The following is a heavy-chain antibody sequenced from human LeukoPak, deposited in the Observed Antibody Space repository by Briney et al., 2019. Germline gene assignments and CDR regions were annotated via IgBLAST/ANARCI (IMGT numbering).Heavy chain of an antibody. CDR1: GFPVNSNS. D-gene: IGHD4/OR15-4a*01. V-gene: IGHV3-53*01. J-gene: IGHJ4*02. CDR2: IYSGNT. Sequence: GGSLRLSCTLSGFPVNSNSMSWLRQSPGRGVEWVSYIYSGNTHYSDSVKGRFTITRDNSKNTLYLQMNSLRAEDTAVYYCARGAGAYSRRYDYWGQGTLVTVSS. CDR3: ARGAGAYSRRYDY.